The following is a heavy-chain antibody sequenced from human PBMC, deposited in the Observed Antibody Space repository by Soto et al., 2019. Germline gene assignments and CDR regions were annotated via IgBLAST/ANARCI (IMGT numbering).Heavy chain of an antibody. Sequence: GGSLRLSCAASGFTFSSYAMHWVRQAPGKGLEWVAVISYDGSNKYYADSVKGRFTISRDNSKNTLYLQMNSLRAEDTAVYYCAREGGSGVDYDFWSGYYTCFDYWGQGTLVTVSS. CDR1: GFTFSSYA. V-gene: IGHV3-30-3*01. J-gene: IGHJ4*02. D-gene: IGHD3-3*01. CDR2: ISYDGSNK. CDR3: AREGGSGVDYDFWSGYYTCFDY.